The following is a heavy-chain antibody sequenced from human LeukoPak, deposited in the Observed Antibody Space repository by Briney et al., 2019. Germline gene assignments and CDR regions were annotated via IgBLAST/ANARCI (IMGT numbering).Heavy chain of an antibody. V-gene: IGHV3-33*06. CDR1: GFTFSTYG. CDR2: IWDDGSNK. D-gene: IGHD6-19*01. CDR3: AKSIKAIAVAGLDY. Sequence: GRSLRLSCAASGFTFSTYGMHWVRQAPGKGLEWVAVIWDDGSNKYYADSVKGRFSISRDNSKNTLYLQMNSLRAEDTAVYYCAKSIKAIAVAGLDYGGQGTLVAVSS. J-gene: IGHJ4*02.